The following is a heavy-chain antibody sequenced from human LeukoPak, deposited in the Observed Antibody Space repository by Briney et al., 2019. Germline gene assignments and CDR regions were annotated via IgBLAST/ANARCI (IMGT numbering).Heavy chain of an antibody. CDR2: IYYSGST. Sequence: SETLSLTCTVSGDSISSSSYYWGWIRQPPGKDLEWIGSIYYSGSTYYNPSLNSRVTISVDTSKNQFSLKLSSVTAADTAVYYCARDYLGGNPDAFDIWGQGTMVTVSS. D-gene: IGHD4-23*01. V-gene: IGHV4-39*07. CDR1: GDSISSSSYY. J-gene: IGHJ3*02. CDR3: ARDYLGGNPDAFDI.